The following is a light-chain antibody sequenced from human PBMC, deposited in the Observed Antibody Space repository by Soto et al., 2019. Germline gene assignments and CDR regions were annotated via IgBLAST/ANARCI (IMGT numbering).Light chain of an antibody. CDR1: QSISRS. Sequence: EIVLTQSPAILSVSPGERATLSFRASQSISRSLAWYQQKPGQAPRLLISDASTRATGIPARFSGSGSGTEFTLTISSLQSEDFAIYYCQQYNDWPRTFGQGTKVDIK. CDR2: DAS. CDR3: QQYNDWPRT. V-gene: IGKV3-15*01. J-gene: IGKJ1*01.